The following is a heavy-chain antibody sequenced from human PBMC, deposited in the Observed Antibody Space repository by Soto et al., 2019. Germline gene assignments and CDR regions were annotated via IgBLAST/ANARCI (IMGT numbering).Heavy chain of an antibody. J-gene: IGHJ6*03. D-gene: IGHD5-12*01. V-gene: IGHV3-33*01. Sequence: GGSLRLSCAASGFTFSSYGMHWVRQAPGKGLEWVAVIWYDGSNKYYADSVKGRFTISRDNSKNTLYLQMNSLRAEDTAVYYCASSHSGSDSGYYYKDVWGKGTTVTVSS. CDR1: GFTFSSYG. CDR2: IWYDGSNK. CDR3: ASSHSGSDSGYYYKDV.